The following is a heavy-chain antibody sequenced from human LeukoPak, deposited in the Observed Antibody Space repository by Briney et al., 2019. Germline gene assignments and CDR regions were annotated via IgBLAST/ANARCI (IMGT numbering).Heavy chain of an antibody. J-gene: IGHJ4*02. CDR1: GGSFSGYY. Sequence: SSETLSLTCAVYGGSFSGYYWSWLRQPPGKALEWIGEINHSGSTNYNTSLKSRVTISVDTSKHQFSLKLSSVTGGDTAVYYCARGRGVVVVAAWVFDYWGQGTLGTVCS. CDR2: INHSGST. CDR3: ARGRGVVVVAAWVFDY. V-gene: IGHV4-34*01. D-gene: IGHD2-15*01.